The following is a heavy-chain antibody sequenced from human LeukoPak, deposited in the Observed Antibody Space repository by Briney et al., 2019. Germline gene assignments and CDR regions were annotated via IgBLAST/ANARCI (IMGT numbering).Heavy chain of an antibody. D-gene: IGHD2-15*01. J-gene: IGHJ4*02. V-gene: IGHV3-30*18. CDR2: ISYDGSNK. CDR1: GFTFSSYG. CDR3: AKLGYCSGGSCSPFDY. Sequence: GGSLRLSCAASGFTFSSYGMHWVRQAPGKGLEWVAVISYDGSNKYYADSVKGRFTTSRDNSKNTLYLQMNSLRAEDAAVYYCAKLGYCSGGSCSPFDYWGQGTLVTVSS.